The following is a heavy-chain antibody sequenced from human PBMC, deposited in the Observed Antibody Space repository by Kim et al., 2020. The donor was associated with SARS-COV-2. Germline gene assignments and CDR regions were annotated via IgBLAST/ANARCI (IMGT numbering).Heavy chain of an antibody. J-gene: IGHJ4*02. D-gene: IGHD6-13*01. CDR3: ARDQFIAAAGLAYFDY. Sequence: SLTGRVTISVDTSKNQFSLKLSSVTAADTAVYYCARDQFIAAAGLAYFDYWGQGTLVTVSS. V-gene: IGHV4-34*13.